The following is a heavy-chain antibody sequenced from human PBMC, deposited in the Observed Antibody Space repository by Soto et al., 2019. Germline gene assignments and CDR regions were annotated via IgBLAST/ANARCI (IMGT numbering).Heavy chain of an antibody. CDR1: GYTFPAYP. CDR2: INVANGDT. V-gene: IGHV1-3*01. D-gene: IGHD3-10*01. CDR3: ARKDYYGAGIYYFDH. Sequence: ASVKVSCKASGYTFPAYPMHWVRQAPGQRLEWMGWINVANGDTGYSQKFQGRVTVTRDTSASTVYMEVSSLTSEDTAVYYCARKDYYGAGIYYFDHWGQGTLVNVSS. J-gene: IGHJ4*02.